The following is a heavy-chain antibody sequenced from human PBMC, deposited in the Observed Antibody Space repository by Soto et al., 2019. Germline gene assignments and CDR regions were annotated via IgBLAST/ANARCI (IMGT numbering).Heavy chain of an antibody. CDR2: ISAYNGNT. V-gene: IGHV1-18*01. CDR1: GYTFTSYG. D-gene: IGHD3-3*01. Sequence: GASVKVSCKASGYTFTSYGISWVRQAPGQGLEWMGWISAYNGNTNYAQKLQGRVTMTTDTSTSTAYMELWSGRSDETAVYYCVRGVGLGRGYNLLYYYYMDVWGKGTTVTVSS. CDR3: VRGVGLGRGYNLLYYYYMDV. J-gene: IGHJ6*03.